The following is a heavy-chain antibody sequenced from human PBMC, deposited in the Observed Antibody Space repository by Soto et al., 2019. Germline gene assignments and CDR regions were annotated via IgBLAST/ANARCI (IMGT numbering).Heavy chain of an antibody. CDR3: ARHENWNYVYFDY. CDR2: IYYSGST. V-gene: IGHV4-59*08. D-gene: IGHD1-7*01. CDR1: GGSISSYY. Sequence: SETLSLTCTVSGGSISSYYWSWIRQPPGKGLEWIGYIYYSGSTNYNPSLKSRVTISVDTSKNQFSLKLSSVTAADTAVYYCARHENWNYVYFDYWGQGTLVTVSS. J-gene: IGHJ4*02.